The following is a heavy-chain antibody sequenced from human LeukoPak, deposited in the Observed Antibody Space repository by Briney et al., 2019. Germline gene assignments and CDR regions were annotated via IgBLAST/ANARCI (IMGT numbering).Heavy chain of an antibody. V-gene: IGHV4-59*08. Sequence: SETLSLTCTVSGSSISSYYWSWIRQPPGKGLEWIGYIYYSGSTNYNPSLKSRVTISVDTSKNQFSLKLSSVTAADTAVYYCARIVLYCSSTSCSYYFDYWGQGTLVTVPS. CDR3: ARIVLYCSSTSCSYYFDY. J-gene: IGHJ4*02. CDR2: IYYSGST. CDR1: GSSISSYY. D-gene: IGHD2-2*01.